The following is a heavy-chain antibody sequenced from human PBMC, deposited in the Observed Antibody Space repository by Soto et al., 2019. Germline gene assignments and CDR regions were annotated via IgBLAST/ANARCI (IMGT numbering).Heavy chain of an antibody. CDR1: GFTFSSYS. J-gene: IGHJ6*02. CDR2: ISSSSSYI. CDR3: AREIQPAVDTAMAVYYYYYYYGMDV. Sequence: GGSLRLSCAVSGFTFSSYSMNWVRQAPGKGLEWVSSISSSSSYIYYADSVKGRFTISRDNAKNSLYLQMNSLRAEDTAVYYCAREIQPAVDTAMAVYYYYYYYGMDVWGQGTTVTVSS. D-gene: IGHD5-18*01. V-gene: IGHV3-21*01.